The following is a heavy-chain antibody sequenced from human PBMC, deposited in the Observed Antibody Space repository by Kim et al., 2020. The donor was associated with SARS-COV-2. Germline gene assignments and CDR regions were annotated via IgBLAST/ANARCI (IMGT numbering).Heavy chain of an antibody. CDR3: ARHPNSQYYGDYEAGGVYYYGMDV. Sequence: GESLKISCKGSGYSFTSYWISWVRQMPVKGLEWMGRIDPSDSYTNYSPSFQGHVTISADKSISTAYLQWSSLKASDTAMYYCARHPNSQYYGDYEAGGVYYYGMDVWGQGTTVTVSS. CDR2: IDPSDSYT. D-gene: IGHD4-17*01. CDR1: GYSFTSYW. J-gene: IGHJ6*02. V-gene: IGHV5-10-1*01.